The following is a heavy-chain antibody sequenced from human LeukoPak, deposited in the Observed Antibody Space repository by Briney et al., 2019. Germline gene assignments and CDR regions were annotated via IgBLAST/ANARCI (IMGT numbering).Heavy chain of an antibody. J-gene: IGHJ4*02. Sequence: PSETLSLTCTVSGGSISSSSYYWGWIRQPPGKGLEWIGSIYYSGSTYYNPSLKGRVTISVDTSKNQFSLKPSSVTAADTAVYYCARRTLDGYIFDYWGQGTLVTVSS. V-gene: IGHV4-39*01. CDR3: ARRTLDGYIFDY. D-gene: IGHD5-24*01. CDR1: GGSISSSSYY. CDR2: IYYSGST.